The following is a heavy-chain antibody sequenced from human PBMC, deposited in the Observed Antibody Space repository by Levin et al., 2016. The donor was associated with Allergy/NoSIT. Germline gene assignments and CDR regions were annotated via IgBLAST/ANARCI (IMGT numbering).Heavy chain of an antibody. J-gene: IGHJ4*02. V-gene: IGHV3-33*01. CDR3: TRDILVGSTKYFDY. CDR1: GLTIRNYG. D-gene: IGHD1-26*01. Sequence: GESLKISCAASGLTIRNYGMHWVRQAPGKGLEWVAHIWFDDSKKYYADSVKGRFTISRDDSKNMMYLQMDSLRVEDTAVYYCTRDILVGSTKYFDYWGQGTLITVSS. CDR2: IWFDDSKK.